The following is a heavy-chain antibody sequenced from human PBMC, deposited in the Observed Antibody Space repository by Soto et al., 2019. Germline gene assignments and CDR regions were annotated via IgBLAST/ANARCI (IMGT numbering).Heavy chain of an antibody. D-gene: IGHD2-2*01. CDR1: GGTLSSYA. CDR2: IIPIFGTA. V-gene: IGHV1-69*13. CDR3: AGDIVLVPAARLGY. J-gene: IGHJ4*02. Sequence: SVKVSCKASGGTLSSYAMRWVRQAPGQGLEWMGGIIPIFGTANYAQKFQGRVTITADESTSTAYMELSSLRSEDTAVYYCAGDIVLVPAARLGYWGQGTLVTVSS.